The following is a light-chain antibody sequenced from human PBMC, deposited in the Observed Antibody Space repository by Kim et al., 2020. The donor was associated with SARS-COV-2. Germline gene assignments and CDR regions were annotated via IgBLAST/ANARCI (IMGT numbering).Light chain of an antibody. CDR3: QKYNTAPWT. Sequence: DIQMTQSPSSLSASVGDGVTISCRASQGISYYLAWYQQKPGQAPKLLIYAASALQFGVSSRFNGSGSGTDFTLTISDLQPEDVATYYCQKYNTAPWTFGHGTKVDIK. CDR1: QGISYY. V-gene: IGKV1-27*01. CDR2: AAS. J-gene: IGKJ1*01.